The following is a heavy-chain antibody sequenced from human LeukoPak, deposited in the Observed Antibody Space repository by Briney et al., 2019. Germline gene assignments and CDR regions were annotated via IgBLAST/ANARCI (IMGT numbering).Heavy chain of an antibody. CDR3: ARIGQWLAYYFDY. J-gene: IGHJ4*02. CDR1: GGSISSGGYY. V-gene: IGHV4-39*07. Sequence: PSETLSHTCTVSGGSISSGGYYWSWIRQPPGKGLEWIGSIYYSGSTYYNPSLKSRVTISVDTSKNQFSLKLSSVTAADTAVYYCARIGQWLAYYFDYWGQGTLVTVSS. CDR2: IYYSGST. D-gene: IGHD6-19*01.